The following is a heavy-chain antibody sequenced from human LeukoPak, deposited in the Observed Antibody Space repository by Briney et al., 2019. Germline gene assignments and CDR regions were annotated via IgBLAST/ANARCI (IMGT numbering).Heavy chain of an antibody. CDR1: GYTFTSYD. Sequence: ASVKVSCKASGYTFTSYDINWVRQATGQGLEWMGWMDPNSGNTGYAQKFQGRVTMTRNTSISTAYMELSSLRSEDTAVYYCAREANGARDAFDIWGQGTMVTVSS. J-gene: IGHJ3*02. CDR3: AREANGARDAFDI. V-gene: IGHV1-8*01. D-gene: IGHD4-17*01. CDR2: MDPNSGNT.